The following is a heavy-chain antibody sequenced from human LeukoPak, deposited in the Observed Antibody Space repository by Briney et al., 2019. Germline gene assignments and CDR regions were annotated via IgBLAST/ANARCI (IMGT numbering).Heavy chain of an antibody. CDR2: IYPGDSDT. V-gene: IGHV5-51*03. Sequence: GESLKISCKGSGYSFTSYWIGWVRQMPGKGLEWMGIIYPGDSDTRYSPSFQGQVTISADKSISTAYLQWSSLKASDTAMYYCARTSYCSSISCYVGAPDYWGQGTLVTVSS. D-gene: IGHD2-2*01. CDR3: ARTSYCSSISCYVGAPDY. CDR1: GYSFTSYW. J-gene: IGHJ4*02.